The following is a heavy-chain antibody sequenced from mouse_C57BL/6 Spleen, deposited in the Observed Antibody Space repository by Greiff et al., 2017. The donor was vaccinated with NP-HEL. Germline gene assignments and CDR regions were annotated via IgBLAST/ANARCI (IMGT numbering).Heavy chain of an antibody. J-gene: IGHJ2*01. D-gene: IGHD3-3*01. CDR3: ARGDSPTYYY. CDR2: IYPGDGDT. Sequence: QVQLQQSGPELVKPGASVKISCKASGYAFSSSWMNWVKQRPGKGLEWIGRIYPGDGDTNYNGKFKGKATLTADKSSSTAYMQLSSLTSEDSAVYFCARGDSPTYYYWGQGTTLTVSS. V-gene: IGHV1-82*01. CDR1: GYAFSSSW.